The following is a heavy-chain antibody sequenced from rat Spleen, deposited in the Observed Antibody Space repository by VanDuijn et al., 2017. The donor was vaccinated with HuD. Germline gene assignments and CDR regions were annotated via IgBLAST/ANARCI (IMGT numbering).Heavy chain of an antibody. D-gene: IGHD1-6*01. V-gene: IGHV5-31*01. CDR2: ITYDGTAT. J-gene: IGHJ4*01. CDR3: TRAIYTTDYYYAKGYYVMDA. CDR1: GFTFSYYW. Sequence: EVQLVESGGGLVQPGRSLKLSCVASGFTFSYYWMTWIRRAPGKGLEWVASITYDGTATYYRDSVKGRFTLSRDNAKSTLYLQMGSLRSEDTATYYCTRAIYTTDYYYAKGYYVMDAWGQGASVTVSS.